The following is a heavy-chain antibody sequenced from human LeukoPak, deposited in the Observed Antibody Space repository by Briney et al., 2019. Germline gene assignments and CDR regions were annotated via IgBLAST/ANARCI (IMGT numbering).Heavy chain of an antibody. J-gene: IGHJ4*02. CDR2: IIPIFGTA. Sequence: GASVKVSCKASGGTFSSYAISWVRQAPGQGLEWMGGIIPIFGTANYAQKFQGRVTITADKSTSTAYMELSSLRSEDTAVYYCARGLYSSSWYETENYWGQGTLVTVSS. V-gene: IGHV1-69*06. CDR1: GGTFSSYA. CDR3: ARGLYSSSWYETENY. D-gene: IGHD6-13*01.